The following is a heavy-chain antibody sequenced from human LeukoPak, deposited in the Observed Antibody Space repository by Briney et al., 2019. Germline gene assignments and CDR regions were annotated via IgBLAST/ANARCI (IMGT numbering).Heavy chain of an antibody. CDR1: GGTFSSYA. CDR2: IIPILGTA. V-gene: IGHV1-69*04. J-gene: IGHJ3*02. CDR3: ARREGDQLDAFDI. Sequence: GASVKVSCKASGGTFSSYAISWVRQAPGQGLEWMGRIIPILGTANYAQKFQGRVTITADKSTSTAYMELSSLRSEDTAVYYCARREGDQLDAFDIWGQGTMVTVSS. D-gene: IGHD1-26*01.